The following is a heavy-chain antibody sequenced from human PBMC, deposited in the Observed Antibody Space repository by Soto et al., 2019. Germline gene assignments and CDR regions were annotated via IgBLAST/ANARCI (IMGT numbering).Heavy chain of an antibody. CDR2: IYYSGST. Sequence: QVQLQESGPGLVKPSQTLSLTCTVSGGSISSGDYYWSWIRQPPGKGLEWIGYIYYSGSTYYNPSLKSRVTIXXDXSXXQFSLKLSSVTAADTAVHYCARATEDIVLDTHIDYWGQGTLVTVSS. CDR3: ARATEDIVLDTHIDY. D-gene: IGHD2-2*01. CDR1: GGSISSGDYY. V-gene: IGHV4-30-4*01. J-gene: IGHJ4*02.